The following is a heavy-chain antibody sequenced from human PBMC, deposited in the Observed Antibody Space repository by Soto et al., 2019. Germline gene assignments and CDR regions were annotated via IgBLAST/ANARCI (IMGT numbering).Heavy chain of an antibody. J-gene: IGHJ4*02. CDR1: GGSVSSGSYY. CDR3: ARISRRDYDSSGYYY. D-gene: IGHD3-22*01. V-gene: IGHV4-61*01. CDR2: IYYSGST. Sequence: SETLSLTCTVSGGSVSSGSYYWSWIRQTPGKGLEWIGYIYYSGSTNYNPSLKSRVTISVDTSKNQFSLKLSSVTAADTAVYYCARISRRDYDSSGYYYWGQGTLVTVSS.